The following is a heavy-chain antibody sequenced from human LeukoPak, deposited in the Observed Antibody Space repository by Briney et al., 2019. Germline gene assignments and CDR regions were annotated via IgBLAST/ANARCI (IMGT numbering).Heavy chain of an antibody. CDR1: GYTFTGYY. V-gene: IGHV1-2*02. CDR2: INPNSGGT. J-gene: IGHJ4*02. Sequence: ASVKVSCKASGYTFTGYYMHWVRQAPGQGLEWMGWINPNSGGTNYAQKFQGRVTMTRDTSISTAYMELSRLRSDDTAVYYCARPPSGRRAEDYWGQGTLVTVSS. D-gene: IGHD1-1*01. CDR3: ARPPSGRRAEDY.